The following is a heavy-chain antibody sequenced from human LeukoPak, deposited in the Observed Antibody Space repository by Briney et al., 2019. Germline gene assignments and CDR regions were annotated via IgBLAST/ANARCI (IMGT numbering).Heavy chain of an antibody. V-gene: IGHV3-30*18. CDR2: ISYDGGNK. D-gene: IGHD5-18*01. CDR1: GFTFSSYG. CDR3: AKDSGSPWIQLWLRS. Sequence: GGFLRLSCAASGFTFSSYGMHWVRQAPGKGLEWIAVISYDGGNKYYADSVKGRFTISRDNSKNTLYLQMNSLRAEDTAVYYCAKDSGSPWIQLWLRSWGQGTLVTVSS. J-gene: IGHJ4*02.